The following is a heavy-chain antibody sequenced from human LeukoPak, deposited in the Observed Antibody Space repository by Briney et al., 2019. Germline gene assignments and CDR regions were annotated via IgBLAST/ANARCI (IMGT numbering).Heavy chain of an antibody. D-gene: IGHD2-15*01. J-gene: IGHJ6*03. CDR1: GITFSSYG. CDR2: ISSTGGTT. Sequence: GGTLRLSCAASGITFSSYGMSWVRQAPGKGLEWVSSISSTGGTTYYVDSVKGRFTISRDNSKNTLYLQMNSLRAEDTAIYYCAKNGDRGAYCTGGTCYPYFYYYMDVWGKGTTVTI. CDR3: AKNGDRGAYCTGGTCYPYFYYYMDV. V-gene: IGHV3-23*01.